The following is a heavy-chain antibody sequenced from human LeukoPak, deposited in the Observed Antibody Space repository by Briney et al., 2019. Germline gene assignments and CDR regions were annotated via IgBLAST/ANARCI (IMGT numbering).Heavy chain of an antibody. Sequence: GGSLRLSCAASGFTFSSYEMNWARQAPGKGLEWVADISSSGTTIHYADSVKGRFTISRDNSKNTLYLQMNSLRAEDTAMYYCANGPHYNILTGFYKVRSHLDYWGQGTLVTVSS. V-gene: IGHV3-48*03. CDR2: ISSSGTTI. CDR1: GFTFSSYE. CDR3: ANGPHYNILTGFYKVRSHLDY. J-gene: IGHJ4*02. D-gene: IGHD3-9*01.